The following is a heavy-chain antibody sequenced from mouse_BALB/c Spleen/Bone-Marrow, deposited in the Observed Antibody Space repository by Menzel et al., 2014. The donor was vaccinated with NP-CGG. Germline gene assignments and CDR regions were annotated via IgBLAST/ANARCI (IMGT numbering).Heavy chain of an antibody. CDR3: ARWLLPYYAMDY. CDR1: GYAFTDYL. J-gene: IGHJ4*01. V-gene: IGHV1-54*01. Sequence: QVQLQQSGAELVRPGTSVKVSCKASGYAFTDYLMEWLKQRPGQGLEWIGVINPGSGSTNYNEKFRGKATLTADKSSSTAYMQLSSLTSEDSAVYFCARWLLPYYAMDYWGQGTSVTVSS. CDR2: INPGSGST. D-gene: IGHD2-3*01.